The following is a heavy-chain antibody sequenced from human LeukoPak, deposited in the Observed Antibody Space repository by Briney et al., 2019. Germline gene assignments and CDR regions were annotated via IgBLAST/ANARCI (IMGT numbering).Heavy chain of an antibody. CDR3: ARGGSGATMGLDY. Sequence: GGSLSLSCAASGCTFSSHAMYWVRQAPGKGLEYISASSSNGDSTFYANSVKGRFTISRDNSKNTLYLQMLSLRVEDMAVYYCARGGSGATMGLDYWGQGTLVTVSS. V-gene: IGHV3-64*01. J-gene: IGHJ4*02. CDR1: GCTFSSHA. CDR2: SSSNGDST. D-gene: IGHD5-12*01.